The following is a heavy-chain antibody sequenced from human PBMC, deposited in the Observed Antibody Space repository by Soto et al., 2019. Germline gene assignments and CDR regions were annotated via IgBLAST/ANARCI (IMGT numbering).Heavy chain of an antibody. CDR3: ARSGSGYSNGDPWFDP. Sequence: SETLSLTCTVSGGSISSGGYYWSWIRQHPGKGLEWIGYIYYSGRTYYPPPPKRRVPISVNPSKPQSPLKLSSVTAAATAVYYCARSGSGYSNGDPWFDPRAQGPLVPVS. V-gene: IGHV4-31*03. J-gene: IGHJ5*02. CDR1: GGSISSGGYY. D-gene: IGHD3-22*01. CDR2: IYYSGRT.